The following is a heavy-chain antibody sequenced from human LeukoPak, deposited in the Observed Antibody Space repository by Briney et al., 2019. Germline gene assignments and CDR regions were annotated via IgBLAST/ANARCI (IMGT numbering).Heavy chain of an antibody. D-gene: IGHD5-12*01. Sequence: SVKVSFKASGGTFSSYAISWVRQAPGQGLEWMGGIIPIFGTANYAQKFQGRVTITADESTSTAYMELSSLRSEDTAVYYCARGARGYDSPAYFDYWGQGTLVTVSS. CDR2: IIPIFGTA. V-gene: IGHV1-69*13. CDR3: ARGARGYDSPAYFDY. J-gene: IGHJ4*02. CDR1: GGTFSSYA.